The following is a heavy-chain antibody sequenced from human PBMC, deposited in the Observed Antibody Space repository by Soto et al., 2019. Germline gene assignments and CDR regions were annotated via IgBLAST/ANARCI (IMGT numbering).Heavy chain of an antibody. J-gene: IGHJ2*01. D-gene: IGHD1-26*01. Sequence: QVQLVQSGGEVKKPGASVKVSCKASGNPFMGYGFSWVGRAPGQGLEWMGWIGPYKGKTDYAQKVQDRVIMTRDTVTSTVYMELTSLTSDDTAVYFCARHGVGSFWYFDIWGRGTLVSVSS. V-gene: IGHV1-18*01. CDR2: IGPYKGKT. CDR1: GNPFMGYG. CDR3: ARHGVGSFWYFDI.